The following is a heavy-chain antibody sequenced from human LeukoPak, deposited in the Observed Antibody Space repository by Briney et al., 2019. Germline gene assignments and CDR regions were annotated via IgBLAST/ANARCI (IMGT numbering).Heavy chain of an antibody. D-gene: IGHD2-2*01. V-gene: IGHV1-18*01. CDR1: GYTFTSYG. Sequence: ASVKVSCKASGYTFTSYGISWVRQAPGQGLEWMGWISAHNGNTNYAQKLQGGVTMTTDTSTSTAYMELRSLRSDDTAVYYCARRRWLTYCSSTSCPAYFDYWGQGTLVTVSS. J-gene: IGHJ4*02. CDR2: ISAHNGNT. CDR3: ARRRWLTYCSSTSCPAYFDY.